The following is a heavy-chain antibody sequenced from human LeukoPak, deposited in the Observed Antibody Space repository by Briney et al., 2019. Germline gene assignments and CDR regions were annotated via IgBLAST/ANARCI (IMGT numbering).Heavy chain of an antibody. J-gene: IGHJ4*02. CDR2: ISSSGSAI. CDR1: GFTLSSYE. Sequence: GGSLRLSCAASGFTLSSYEMNSVRQAPGKGLEWVSKISSSGSAIYYADSVKGRFTISRDNAKSSLYLQMNSLRVEDTAVYYCARGGSLGYWGQGTLVTVSS. CDR3: ARGGSLGY. D-gene: IGHD6-19*01. V-gene: IGHV3-48*03.